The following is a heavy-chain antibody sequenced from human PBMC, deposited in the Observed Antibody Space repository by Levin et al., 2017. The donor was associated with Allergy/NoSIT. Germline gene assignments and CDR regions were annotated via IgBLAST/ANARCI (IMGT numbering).Heavy chain of an antibody. Sequence: PGESLKISCTAFGGTLSNNAISWVRQAPGQGLEWLGGIIPMFGKATYAQQFQGRVTITADKSTSTAYMQLSGLRAEHTAVYFCARDGDRKRRWPYDACEFWGQGTVVAVSS. CDR2: IIPMFGKA. V-gene: IGHV1-69*06. D-gene: IGHD7-27*01. CDR1: GGTLSNNA. CDR3: ARDGDRKRRWPYDACEF. J-gene: IGHJ3*01.